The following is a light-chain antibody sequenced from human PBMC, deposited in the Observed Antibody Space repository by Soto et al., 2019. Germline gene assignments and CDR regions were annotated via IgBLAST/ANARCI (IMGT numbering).Light chain of an antibody. V-gene: IGKV3-20*01. Sequence: EFVLTQSPGTLSLSPGERATLSCRASQSVSSSFLAWDQQKPGQAPRILIYGASTRATGIPDRFSGSGSGTDFPLTISRLEPEDFAVYYCQQYGSSPPLTFGGGTKVEIK. CDR2: GAS. CDR1: QSVSSSF. J-gene: IGKJ4*01. CDR3: QQYGSSPPLT.